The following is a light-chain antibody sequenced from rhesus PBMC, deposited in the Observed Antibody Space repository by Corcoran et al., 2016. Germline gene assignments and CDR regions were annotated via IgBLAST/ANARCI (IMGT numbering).Light chain of an antibody. J-gene: IGKJ4*01. CDR3: QHNYGTPLT. V-gene: IGKV1-74*01. CDR1: ENVNYY. CDR2: KAS. Sequence: DIQMTQSPSSLSASVGDRVTITCRASENVNYYLHWYQQRPGKAPKLLIYKASTLQSGVPSRFSGIGSGTDFTLTISSLQPEDFTTYYCQHNYGTPLTFGGRTKVEIK.